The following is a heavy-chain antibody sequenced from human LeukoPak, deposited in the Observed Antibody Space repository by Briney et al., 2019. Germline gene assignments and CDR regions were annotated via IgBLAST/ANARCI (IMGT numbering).Heavy chain of an antibody. V-gene: IGHV3-23*01. Sequence: GGSLRPSCAASGFTFGSYAMNWVRQAPGKGLEWVSLITGSGGSTYYADSVKGRFTISGDNSKNTLYLQMNSLRAEDTAVDYCGKGSGPNYYGMDVWGKGTTVTVSS. CDR2: ITGSGGST. CDR3: GKGSGPNYYGMDV. J-gene: IGHJ6*04. D-gene: IGHD2-15*01. CDR1: GFTFGSYA.